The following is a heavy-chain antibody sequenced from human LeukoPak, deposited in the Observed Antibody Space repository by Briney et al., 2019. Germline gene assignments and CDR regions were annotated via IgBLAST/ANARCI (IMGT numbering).Heavy chain of an antibody. CDR2: IYHSGST. J-gene: IGHJ4*02. D-gene: IGHD1-26*01. CDR3: ARGPYRGGSYYHY. V-gene: IGHV4-30-2*01. Sequence: SQTLSLTCAVSGGSISSGGYSWSWIRQPPGKGLEWIGYIYHSGSTYYNPSLKSRVTISVDRSKNQFSLKLSSVTAADTAVYYCARGPYRGGSYYHYWGQGTLVTVSS. CDR1: GGSISSGGYS.